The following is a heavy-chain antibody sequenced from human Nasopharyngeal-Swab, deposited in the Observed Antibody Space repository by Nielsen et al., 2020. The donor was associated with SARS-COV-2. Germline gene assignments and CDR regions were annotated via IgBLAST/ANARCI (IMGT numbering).Heavy chain of an antibody. D-gene: IGHD3-3*01. V-gene: IGHV3-23*01. J-gene: IGHJ2*01. Sequence: GESLKISCAASGFTFSSYALSWVRQAPGKGLEWVSGISGIDGGTYYADSVKGRFTISRANSKNTLYLQMNSLRAEDSAVYCCAKLSGYYPIWYFDLWGRGTLVTVSS. CDR2: ISGIDGGT. CDR3: AKLSGYYPIWYFDL. CDR1: GFTFSSYA.